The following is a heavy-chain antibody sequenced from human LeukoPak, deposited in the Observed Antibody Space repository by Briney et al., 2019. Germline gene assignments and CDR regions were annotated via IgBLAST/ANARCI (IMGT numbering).Heavy chain of an antibody. Sequence: GGSLRLSCAASGFTFTNYWMSWVRQAPGKGLEWVANIKPDGSEQHYVDSVQGRFTISRDNAKNSLYLQMNSLRAEDTAVYYCARDRGRPAVAGPCYGMDVWGQGTTVTVSS. J-gene: IGHJ6*02. CDR1: GFTFTNYW. CDR2: IKPDGSEQ. D-gene: IGHD6-19*01. V-gene: IGHV3-7*01. CDR3: ARDRGRPAVAGPCYGMDV.